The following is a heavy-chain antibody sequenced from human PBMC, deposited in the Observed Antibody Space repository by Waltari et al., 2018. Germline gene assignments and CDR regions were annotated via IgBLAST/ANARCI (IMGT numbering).Heavy chain of an antibody. D-gene: IGHD3-10*01. CDR2: INPNRGGT. CDR1: GYTFTSYA. V-gene: IGHV1-2*06. CDR3: ARARGSLDY. J-gene: IGHJ4*02. Sequence: QVQLVQSGAEVKKPGASVKVSCKASGYTFTSYAMHWVRQAPGQRLEWMGRINPNRGGTNYAQKFQGKVTMTRDTSISTAYMELSRLRSDGTAVYYCARARGSLDYWGQGTLVTVSS.